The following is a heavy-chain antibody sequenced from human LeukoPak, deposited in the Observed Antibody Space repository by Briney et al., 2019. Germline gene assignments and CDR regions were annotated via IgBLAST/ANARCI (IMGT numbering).Heavy chain of an antibody. V-gene: IGHV3-53*01. CDR2: IYTDGRT. D-gene: IGHD1-1*01. CDR3: SADNTWIDY. Sequence: PGGSLTLTCAASGRLVSRSYMTRVPRAPGKGGEGVSVIYTDGRTDYADSIKGRFTVSRDSSENTLYLQMNSLRTVDTAVFYCSADNTWIDYCGQGALVTVSS. CDR1: GRLVSRSY. J-gene: IGHJ4*02.